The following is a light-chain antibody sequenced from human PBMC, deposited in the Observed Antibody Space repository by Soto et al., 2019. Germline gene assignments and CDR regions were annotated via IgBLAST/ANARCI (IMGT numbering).Light chain of an antibody. J-gene: IGLJ1*01. CDR1: SSNIGSNT. Sequence: QSVLTQPPSASGTPGQRVTISCSGSSSNIGSNTVNWYQQLPGTAPKLLIYSNNQRPSGVPDRFSGSKSGTSASLTISGLQAEDEADYHCCSYAGGGTYVFGAGTKVTVL. CDR3: CSYAGGGTYV. CDR2: SNN. V-gene: IGLV1-44*01.